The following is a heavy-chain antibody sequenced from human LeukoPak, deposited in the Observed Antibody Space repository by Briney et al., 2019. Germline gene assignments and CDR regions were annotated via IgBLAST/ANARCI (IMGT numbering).Heavy chain of an antibody. D-gene: IGHD3-10*01. CDR2: ISSGSSHI. J-gene: IGHJ4*02. V-gene: IGHV3-21*01. Sequence: PGGSLRLSCAASGFTFSSYAMEWVRQAPGKGLEWVSSISSGSSHIYYADSVKGRFTISRDDAKKSLPLQMNSLTADDTAVYYCARLFGSGFGKYYFDYWGQGTLVTVSS. CDR3: ARLFGSGFGKYYFDY. CDR1: GFTFSSYA.